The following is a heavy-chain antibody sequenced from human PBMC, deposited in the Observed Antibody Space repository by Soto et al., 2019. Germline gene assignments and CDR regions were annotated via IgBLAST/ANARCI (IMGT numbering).Heavy chain of an antibody. CDR1: GGSISSSNYY. Sequence: SETLSLTCTVSGGSISSSNYYWGWIRQPPGKGLEWIGSIYYSGSTFYNPSLKSRVTISVDTSKNQFSLMLTSVTAADTAVYYCARHSVVIFRVEPRFNWFEPSGQGTLDSVS. J-gene: IGHJ5*02. CDR3: ARHSVVIFRVEPRFNWFEP. D-gene: IGHD3-3*01. V-gene: IGHV4-39*01. CDR2: IYYSGST.